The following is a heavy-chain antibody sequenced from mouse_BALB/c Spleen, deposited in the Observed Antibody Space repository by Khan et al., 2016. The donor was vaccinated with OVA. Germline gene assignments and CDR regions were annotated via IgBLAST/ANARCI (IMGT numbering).Heavy chain of an antibody. Sequence: EVKLMESGPGLVKPSQSLSLTCTVTGYSITSGYGWNWIRQFPGNKLEWMGYISYSGSTNYNPSLKSRISISRDTSKNQFFLQWNSVTTEDTATYYRARTARIKYWGQGTTLTVSS. CDR1: GYSITSGYG. CDR3: ARTARIKY. CDR2: ISYSGST. V-gene: IGHV3-2*02. D-gene: IGHD1-2*01. J-gene: IGHJ2*01.